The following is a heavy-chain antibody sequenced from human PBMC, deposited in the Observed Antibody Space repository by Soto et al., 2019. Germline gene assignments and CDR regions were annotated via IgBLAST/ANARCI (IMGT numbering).Heavy chain of an antibody. CDR2: INHSGST. CDR1: GGSFSGYY. D-gene: IGHD2-2*01. CDR3: ARDRGGVYCFSTSCYPRRYYYGMDV. V-gene: IGHV4-34*01. J-gene: IGHJ6*02. Sequence: SETLSLTCAVYGGSFSGYYWTWIRQPPGTGLEWIGEINHSGSTNYNPSLKSRVTISVDTSKNLFSLKLTSVTAADTAVYYCARDRGGVYCFSTSCYPRRYYYGMDVWGQGTTVTVS.